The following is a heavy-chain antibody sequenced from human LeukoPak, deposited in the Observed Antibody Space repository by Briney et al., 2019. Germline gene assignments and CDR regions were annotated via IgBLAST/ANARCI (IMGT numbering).Heavy chain of an antibody. V-gene: IGHV4-4*08. Sequence: SETLSLTCTVSGGSISSYYWSWIRQPPGKGLEWIGYIYTSGRTNYNPSLKSRVTISVDTSKNQFSLKLSSVTAAATAVYYCARWHYGDPPYFYYMDVWGKGTTVTVSS. D-gene: IGHD4-17*01. CDR2: IYTSGRT. J-gene: IGHJ6*03. CDR3: ARWHYGDPPYFYYMDV. CDR1: GGSISSYY.